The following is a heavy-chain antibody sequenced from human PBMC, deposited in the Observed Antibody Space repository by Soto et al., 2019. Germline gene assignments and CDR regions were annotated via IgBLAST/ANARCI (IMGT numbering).Heavy chain of an antibody. CDR3: ARGIPYIVEVSSANVFDY. CDR2: ITHSGSS. Sequence: AETLSLTCAVYGGSFSGYFWSWIRQSPGKGLEWIGEITHSGSSNYNPSLKGRVTISPDTSRSQFSLRLSSVTAADTAIYYCARGIPYIVEVSSANVFDYWGQGSLVTVSS. J-gene: IGHJ4*02. CDR1: GGSFSGYF. D-gene: IGHD2-15*01. V-gene: IGHV4-34*01.